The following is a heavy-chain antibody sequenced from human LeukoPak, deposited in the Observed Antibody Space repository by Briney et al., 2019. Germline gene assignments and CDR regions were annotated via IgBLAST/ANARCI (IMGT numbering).Heavy chain of an antibody. CDR1: GFTFSSYA. V-gene: IGHV3-23*01. J-gene: IGHJ4*02. Sequence: AGGSLRLSCAASGFTFSSYAMSWVRQAPGKGLEWISAISGSGGSTYYADSVKGRFTISRDNSKNTLYLQMNSLRAEDTAVYYCAKGTLITRVFDYWGQGTLVTVSS. CDR3: AKGTLITRVFDY. CDR2: ISGSGGST. D-gene: IGHD3-16*01.